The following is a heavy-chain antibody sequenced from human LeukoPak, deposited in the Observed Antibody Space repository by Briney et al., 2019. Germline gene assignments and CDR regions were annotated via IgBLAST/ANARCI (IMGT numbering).Heavy chain of an antibody. J-gene: IGHJ5*02. CDR2: ISAYNGNT. CDR3: ARWSIAAAGPFDP. D-gene: IGHD6-13*01. V-gene: IGHV1-18*01. CDR1: GYTFTIYG. Sequence: EASVTVSFTASGYTFTIYGISWVRQAPGQGLEWMGWISAYNGNTNYAQKLQGRVTMTTDTSTSTAYMELRSLRSDDTAVYYCARWSIAAAGPFDPWGQGTLVTVSS.